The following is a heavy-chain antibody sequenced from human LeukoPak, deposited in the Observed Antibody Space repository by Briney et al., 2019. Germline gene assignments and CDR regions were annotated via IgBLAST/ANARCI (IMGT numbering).Heavy chain of an antibody. V-gene: IGHV3-23*01. J-gene: IGHJ3*02. Sequence: GGSLRLSCAPSGFIFSNYAMSWVRQAPGKGLEWVSDISDIGASTNYVGSVKGRFTISRDNSKNMLYMQMNSLRAEDTALYYCARKGNGALDIWGQGTMVTVSS. D-gene: IGHD1-1*01. CDR2: ISDIGAST. CDR1: GFIFSNYA. CDR3: ARKGNGALDI.